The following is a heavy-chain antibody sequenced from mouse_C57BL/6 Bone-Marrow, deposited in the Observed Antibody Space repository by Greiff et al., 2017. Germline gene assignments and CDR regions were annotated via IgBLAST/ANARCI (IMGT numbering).Heavy chain of an antibody. CDR3: ARMRDHYDADFAY. V-gene: IGHV1-55*01. J-gene: IGHJ3*01. Sequence: QVQLQQPGAELVKPGASVKMSCKASGYTFTSYWITWVKQRPGQGLEWIGDIYPGSGSTNYNEKFKSKATLTVDTSSSTAYMQLSSLTSEDSAVYYCARMRDHYDADFAYWGQGTLVTVSA. CDR1: GYTFTSYW. CDR2: IYPGSGST. D-gene: IGHD1-2*01.